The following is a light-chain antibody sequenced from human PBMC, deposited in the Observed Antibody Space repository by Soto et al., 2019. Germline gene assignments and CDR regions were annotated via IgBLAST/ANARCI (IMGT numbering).Light chain of an antibody. CDR2: DAS. J-gene: IGKJ4*01. CDR1: QSISIY. Sequence: ESVLTQSPATLSLSAGESATLSCRASQSISIYLAWYQQKPGQAPRLLIYDASKRATDIPGRFSGSGSGTDFTLTIISLEPEDFETYFCHQRFTWPPTFGGGTKVEIK. CDR3: HQRFTWPPT. V-gene: IGKV3-11*01.